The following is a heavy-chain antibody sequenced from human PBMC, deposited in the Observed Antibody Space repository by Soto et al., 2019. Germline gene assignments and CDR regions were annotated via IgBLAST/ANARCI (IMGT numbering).Heavy chain of an antibody. Sequence: GGSLRLSCAASGFTFSSYGMHWVRQAPGKGLEWVAVISYDGSNKYYADSVKGRFTISRDNSKNTLYLQMNSLRAEDTAVYYCAKEAGEGSSWPYYYYGMDVWGQGTTVTSP. CDR2: ISYDGSNK. V-gene: IGHV3-30*18. J-gene: IGHJ6*02. CDR3: AKEAGEGSSWPYYYYGMDV. D-gene: IGHD6-13*01. CDR1: GFTFSSYG.